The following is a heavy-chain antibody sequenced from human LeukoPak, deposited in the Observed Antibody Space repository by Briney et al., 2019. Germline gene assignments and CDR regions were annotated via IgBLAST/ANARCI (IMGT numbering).Heavy chain of an antibody. CDR2: ISGPGETT. V-gene: IGHV3-23*01. CDR1: GFTFSSYA. CDR3: ARHVAIGIRAFDF. D-gene: IGHD1-14*01. Sequence: PGGSLRLSCAASGFTFSSYAMSWVRQAPGKGLEWVSVISGPGETTYYADSVKGRFTISRDNSMNMLYLQMNSLRAEDTAVYYCARHVAIGIRAFDFWGQGTMVTVSS. J-gene: IGHJ3*01.